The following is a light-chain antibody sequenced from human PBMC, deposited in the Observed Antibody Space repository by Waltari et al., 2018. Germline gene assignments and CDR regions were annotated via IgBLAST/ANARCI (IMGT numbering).Light chain of an antibody. Sequence: QSVLTQPPSASGTPGPRVTIPCSGSPSNIGGNLVNWYQQLPGKAPKLLIYRSDQRPSGVPDRFSGSKTGTSASLAISGLQSDDEADYFCASWDDSLNGHWVFGGGTKVTVL. CDR1: PSNIGGNL. J-gene: IGLJ3*02. CDR2: RSD. V-gene: IGLV1-44*01. CDR3: ASWDDSLNGHWV.